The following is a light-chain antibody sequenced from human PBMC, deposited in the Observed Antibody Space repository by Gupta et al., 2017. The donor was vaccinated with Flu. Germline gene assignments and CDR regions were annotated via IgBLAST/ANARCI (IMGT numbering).Light chain of an antibody. CDR3: QQYGSSPPIT. CDR1: QSVSSSY. J-gene: IGKJ5*01. CDR2: GAS. Sequence: TLSLSPGERATLSCRASQSVSSSYLAWYQQKPGQAPRLLIYGASSRATGIPDRFSGSGSGTDFTLTISRLEPEDFAVYYGQQYGSSPPITFGQGTRLEIK. V-gene: IGKV3-20*01.